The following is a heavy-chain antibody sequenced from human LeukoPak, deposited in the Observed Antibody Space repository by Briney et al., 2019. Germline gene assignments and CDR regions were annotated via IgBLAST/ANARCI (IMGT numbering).Heavy chain of an antibody. CDR1: GYTFTGYG. J-gene: IGHJ4*02. CDR3: ARGGAWAYVLPLYYFDY. CDR2: ISAYNGNT. D-gene: IGHD3-10*01. Sequence: ASVKVSCKASGYTFTGYGISWVRQAPGQGLEWMGWISAYNGNTNYAQKLQGRVTMTTDTSTSTAYMELRSLRSDDTAVYYCARGGAWAYVLPLYYFDYWGQGTLVTVSS. V-gene: IGHV1-18*01.